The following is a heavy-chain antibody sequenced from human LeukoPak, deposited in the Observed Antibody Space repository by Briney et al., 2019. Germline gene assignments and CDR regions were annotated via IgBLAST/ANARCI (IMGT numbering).Heavy chain of an antibody. D-gene: IGHD5-18*01. CDR2: ISWNSVSR. CDR3: AKDVEADTSMDYYYYYGLDV. Sequence: GGSLRLSCAASGFTFDDYAMHWVRQPPGKGLEWVSTISWNSVSRGYADSVQGRFTVSRDNAKNSLYLQMNSLRPEDTALYYCAKDVEADTSMDYYYYYGLDVWGQGTTVTVSS. CDR1: GFTFDDYA. J-gene: IGHJ6*02. V-gene: IGHV3-9*01.